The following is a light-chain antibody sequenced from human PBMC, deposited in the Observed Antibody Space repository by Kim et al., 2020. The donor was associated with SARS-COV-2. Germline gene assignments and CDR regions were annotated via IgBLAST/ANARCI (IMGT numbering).Light chain of an antibody. J-gene: IGLJ1*01. CDR1: NIGSKS. V-gene: IGLV3-21*04. CDR2: YDS. CDR3: QVWDSSSDPHYV. Sequence: SYELTQPPSVSVAPGKTARLTCGGDNIGSKSVHWYQQKPGQAPVLVIYYDSDRPSGIPERFSGANSGNTATLTISRVEAGDEADYYCQVWDSSSDPHYVFATRTKITV.